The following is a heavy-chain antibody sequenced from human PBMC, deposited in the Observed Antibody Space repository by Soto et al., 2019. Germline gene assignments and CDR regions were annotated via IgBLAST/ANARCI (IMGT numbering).Heavy chain of an antibody. D-gene: IGHD2-8*01. V-gene: IGHV3-33*01. J-gene: IGHJ6*02. CDR1: GFTFSSYG. CDR2: IWYDGSNK. CDR3: ARGSDIVLMVYAFMDV. Sequence: GGSVRLSCAASGFTFSSYGMHWVRQAPGKGLEWVAVIWYDGSNKYYADSVKGRFTISRDNSKNTLYLQMNSLRAEDTAVYYCARGSDIVLMVYAFMDVWGQGTTVTVSS.